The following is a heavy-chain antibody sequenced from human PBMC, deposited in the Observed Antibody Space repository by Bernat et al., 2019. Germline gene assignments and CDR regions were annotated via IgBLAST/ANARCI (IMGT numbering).Heavy chain of an antibody. CDR2: ISYDGSK. CDR3: ARDEGKSGAVLNFDFDY. V-gene: IGHV3-30*10. CDR1: GFSFSSKF. D-gene: IGHD2-15*01. Sequence: QLQLVESGGGVVQPGRSLRLSCAASGFSFSSKFMHWVRQAPGKGLEWVALISYDGSKYYTDSVKGRFTISRDNSKNTLYLQMDSLRAEDTAVYFCARDEGKSGAVLNFDFDYWGQGTLVTVSS. J-gene: IGHJ4*02.